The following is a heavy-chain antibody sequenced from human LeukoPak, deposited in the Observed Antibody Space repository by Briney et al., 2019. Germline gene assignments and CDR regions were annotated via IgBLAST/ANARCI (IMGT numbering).Heavy chain of an antibody. CDR2: INPNSGGT. Sequence: ASVKVSCKASGYTFTGYYIHWVRQAPGQGLEWMGWINPNSGGTNYAQKFQGRVTMTRDTSISTAYMELSRLRSDDTAVYYCARDRGITMVRGVISGGPLMDVWGKGTTVTISS. CDR1: GYTFTGYY. V-gene: IGHV1-2*02. D-gene: IGHD3-10*01. CDR3: ARDRGITMVRGVISGGPLMDV. J-gene: IGHJ6*03.